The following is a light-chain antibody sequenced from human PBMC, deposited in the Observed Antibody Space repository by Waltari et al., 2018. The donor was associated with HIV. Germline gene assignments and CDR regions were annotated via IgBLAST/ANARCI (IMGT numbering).Light chain of an antibody. Sequence: QSELTQPPSASGTTGQRVTIPCSGSSSNIGSYTVNWYQQLPGTAPKRLIYANHQRPSGVPDRFSGSQSDTSASLAIGGLQSEDEADYYCATWDASLSGPVFGGGTKLTVL. CDR3: ATWDASLSGPV. V-gene: IGLV1-44*01. J-gene: IGLJ2*01. CDR2: ANH. CDR1: SSNIGSYT.